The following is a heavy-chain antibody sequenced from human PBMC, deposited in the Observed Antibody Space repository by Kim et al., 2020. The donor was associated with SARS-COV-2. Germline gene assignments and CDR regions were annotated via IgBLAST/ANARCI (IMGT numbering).Heavy chain of an antibody. D-gene: IGHD2-15*01. V-gene: IGHV3-30*18. CDR1: GFTFSSYG. Sequence: GGSLRLSCAASGFTFSSYGMHWVRQAPGKGLEWVAVISYDGSNKYYADSVKGRFTISRDNSKNTLYLQMNSLRAEDTAVYYCAKDGGNRGDYYYYGMDVWGQGTTVTVSS. CDR3: AKDGGNRGDYYYYGMDV. J-gene: IGHJ6*02. CDR2: ISYDGSNK.